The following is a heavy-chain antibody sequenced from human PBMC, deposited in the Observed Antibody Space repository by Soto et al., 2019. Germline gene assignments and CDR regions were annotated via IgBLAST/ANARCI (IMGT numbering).Heavy chain of an antibody. CDR1: GFSISSGYY. J-gene: IGHJ6*02. Sequence: SETLSLTCTVSGFSISSGYYWGWVRQPPGKGLEWIGSMYQSGTTNYAPSLKRRVTMSVDTSKSQFSLKLSPVTAADTSVYFCTRGKSSDLGYCSSTSCYYYYGMDVWGQGTTVTGSS. D-gene: IGHD2-2*01. CDR3: TRGKSSDLGYCSSTSCYYYYGMDV. CDR2: MYQSGTT. V-gene: IGHV4-38-2*02.